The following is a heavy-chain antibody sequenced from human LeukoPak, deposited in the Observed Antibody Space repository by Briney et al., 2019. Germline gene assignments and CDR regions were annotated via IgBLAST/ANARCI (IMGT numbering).Heavy chain of an antibody. CDR2: IYYSGST. CDR1: GGSISSYY. J-gene: IGHJ4*02. V-gene: IGHV4-59*01. CDR3: ARESSGWSYYFDY. D-gene: IGHD6-19*01. Sequence: SETLSLTCTVSGGSISSYYWSCIRQPPGKGLEWIGYIYYSGSTNYNPSLKSRVTISVDTSKNQFSLKLSSVTAADTAVYYCARESSGWSYYFDYWGQGTLVTVSS.